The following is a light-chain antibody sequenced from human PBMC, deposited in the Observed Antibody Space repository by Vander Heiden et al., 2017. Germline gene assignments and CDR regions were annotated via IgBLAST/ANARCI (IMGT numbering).Light chain of an antibody. CDR1: SSDIGGYNY. CDR2: AVS. Sequence: QSALTQPASVSGSPGLSITISCTGTSSDIGGYNYVPWYQHHPGKAPKVMVHAVSNRPSGVSNRFSGSKSGSTASLTISGLQADDEADYYCSSYSTSSTLYVFGTGTKVTVL. J-gene: IGLJ1*01. V-gene: IGLV2-14*03. CDR3: SSYSTSSTLYV.